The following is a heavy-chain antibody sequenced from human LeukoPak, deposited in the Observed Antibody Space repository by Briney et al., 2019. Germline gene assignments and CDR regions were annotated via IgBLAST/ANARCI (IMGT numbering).Heavy chain of an antibody. CDR1: GFTFSIYA. V-gene: IGHV3-23*01. CDR2: ISGSGGST. D-gene: IGHD3-3*01. Sequence: GGSLRLSCAASGFTFSIYAMSWVRQAPGKGLEWVSAISGSGGSTYYADSVKGRFTISRDNSKNTLYLQMNSLRAEDTAVYYCAKGETNDFWSGYYVPMSDYWGQGTLVTVSS. J-gene: IGHJ4*02. CDR3: AKGETNDFWSGYYVPMSDY.